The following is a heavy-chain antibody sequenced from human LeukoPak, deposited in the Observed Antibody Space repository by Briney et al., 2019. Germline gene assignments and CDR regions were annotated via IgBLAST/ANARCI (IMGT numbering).Heavy chain of an antibody. CDR1: GGSISSYY. J-gene: IGHJ5*02. CDR2: IYYSGST. D-gene: IGHD3-22*01. Sequence: SETLSLTCTVSGGSISSYYWSWIGQPPGKGLEGIGYIYYSGSTNYNPSLKSRVTISVDTSKNQFSLKLSSVTAADTAVYYCARRESGFDSPFDPWGQGTLVTVSS. CDR3: ARRESGFDSPFDP. V-gene: IGHV4-59*08.